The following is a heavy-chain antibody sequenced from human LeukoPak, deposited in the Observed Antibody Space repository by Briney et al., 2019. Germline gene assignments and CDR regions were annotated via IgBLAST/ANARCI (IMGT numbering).Heavy chain of an antibody. V-gene: IGHV3-49*04. CDR1: GSTFGDYA. Sequence: GGSLRLSCIASGSTFGDYAMNWVRQAPGKGLEWVGFIRTETYGGTTGYAASVKGRFTISRDDSKSIAYLQMNSLKTEDTAVYYCTRSVAGTWYYFDYWGQGTLVTVSS. D-gene: IGHD6-19*01. CDR2: IRTETYGGTT. CDR3: TRSVAGTWYYFDY. J-gene: IGHJ4*02.